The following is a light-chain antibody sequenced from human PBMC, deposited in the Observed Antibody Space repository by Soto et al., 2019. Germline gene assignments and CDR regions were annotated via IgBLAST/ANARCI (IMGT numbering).Light chain of an antibody. V-gene: IGKV1-39*01. CDR1: QSISSY. J-gene: IGKJ1*01. Sequence: DIQMTQSPSSLSGSVGDRFTITCRASQSISSYLNWYQQKPGKAPKLLIYAASSLQSGVPSRFSGSGSGTDFTLTISSLQPEDFATYYCQQSYSTPQTFGQGTKVDIK. CDR2: AAS. CDR3: QQSYSTPQT.